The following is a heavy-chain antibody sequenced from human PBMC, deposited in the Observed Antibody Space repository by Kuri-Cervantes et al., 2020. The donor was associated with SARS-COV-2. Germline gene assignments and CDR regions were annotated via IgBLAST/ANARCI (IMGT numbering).Heavy chain of an antibody. D-gene: IGHD3-22*01. CDR1: GFTFSSYG. CDR2: ISYDTRNK. Sequence: GESLKISCVASGFTFSSYGMHWVRQAPGKGLEWVAVISYDTRNKYCADSVKGRFTISRDNSKNTLYLQVNSLRAEDTAVYYCAKIPFYDSSGYYSNYWGQGTLVTVSS. CDR3: AKIPFYDSSGYYSNY. J-gene: IGHJ4*02. V-gene: IGHV3-30*18.